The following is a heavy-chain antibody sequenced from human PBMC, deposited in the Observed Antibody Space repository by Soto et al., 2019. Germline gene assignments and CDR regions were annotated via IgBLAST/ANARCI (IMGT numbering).Heavy chain of an antibody. V-gene: IGHV4-39*01. J-gene: IGHJ6*02. CDR1: GGSTSSADYY. Sequence: PSETLSLTCSVSGGSTSSADYYWALTRQPPGKGLEWIGTIYYSGSTYSNPSLKSRVAMSIYTSNNQFTLEMRSVTAADTAVYYCASIRYYDLSGAMDVWGPGATVTVSS. D-gene: IGHD3-22*01. CDR2: IYYSGST. CDR3: ASIRYYDLSGAMDV.